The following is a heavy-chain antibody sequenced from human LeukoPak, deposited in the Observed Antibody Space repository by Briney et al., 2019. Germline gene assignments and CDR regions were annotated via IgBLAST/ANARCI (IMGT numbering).Heavy chain of an antibody. CDR2: ISWNSGSI. Sequence: PGRSLRLSCAASGFTFDDYAMHWVRQAPGKGLEWVSGISWNSGSIGYADSVKGRFTISRDNSKNTLYLQMNSLRAEDTAVYYCARDRPVYGSGSYSYYFDYWGQGTLVTVSS. CDR1: GFTFDDYA. J-gene: IGHJ4*02. D-gene: IGHD3-10*01. V-gene: IGHV3-9*01. CDR3: ARDRPVYGSGSYSYYFDY.